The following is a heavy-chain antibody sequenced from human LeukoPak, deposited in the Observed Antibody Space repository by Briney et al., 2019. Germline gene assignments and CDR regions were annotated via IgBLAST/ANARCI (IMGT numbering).Heavy chain of an antibody. CDR3: AREYCSGGSCYSGTLDL. V-gene: IGHV3-20*04. Sequence: PGGSLRLSCAASGFTFDDYGMNWVRQAPGKGLEWVSGINWSGGRTDYADSVKGRFTISRDDAKKSLFLQMNSLRAEDTALYYCAREYCSGGSCYSGTLDLWGQGTMVTVPS. D-gene: IGHD2-15*01. CDR1: GFTFDDYG. J-gene: IGHJ3*01. CDR2: INWSGGRT.